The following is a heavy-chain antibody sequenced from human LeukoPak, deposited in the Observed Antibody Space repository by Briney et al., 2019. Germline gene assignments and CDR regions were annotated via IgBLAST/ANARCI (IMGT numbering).Heavy chain of an antibody. D-gene: IGHD6-19*01. Sequence: PGGSLRLSCAASGFTVSSNYMSWVRQAPGKGLEWVSIIYSGSSAYYADSVKGRFTISRDNSKNTLYLQMNSLRAEDTAFYYCARGTDSSGWWYFDYWGQGTLVTVSS. V-gene: IGHV3-66*01. CDR3: ARGTDSSGWWYFDY. J-gene: IGHJ4*02. CDR2: IYSGSSA. CDR1: GFTVSSNY.